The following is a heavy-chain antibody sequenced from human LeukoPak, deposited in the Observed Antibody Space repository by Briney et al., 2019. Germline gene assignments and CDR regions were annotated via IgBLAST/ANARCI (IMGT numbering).Heavy chain of an antibody. D-gene: IGHD2-2*02. CDR2: ISYSGST. V-gene: IGHV4-31*03. CDR1: GGSISSGGYY. J-gene: IGHJ6*03. CDR3: ASGYCSSTSCYIGYYYHMDV. Sequence: PSETLSLTCTVSGGSISSGGYYWSWIRQHPGKGLEWIGYISYSGSTYYNPPLNSRVTISVDASKNQFSLKLSSVTAADTAVYYCASGYCSSTSCYIGYYYHMDVWGKGTTVTVSS.